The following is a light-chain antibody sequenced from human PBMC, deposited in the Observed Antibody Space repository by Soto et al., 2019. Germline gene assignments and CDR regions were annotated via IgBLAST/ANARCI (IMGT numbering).Light chain of an antibody. CDR2: WAT. V-gene: IGKV4-1*01. Sequence: DIVMTQSPDSLAVSLGERATINCKSSQSVLYSSNNKNYLAWYQQKTGQPPNQLIYWATTRESGVHDRVSGSGSGTDLTLTISSLKAEDVAVYYCQQYYSTPWSFGQGTKVEIK. CDR3: QQYYSTPWS. CDR1: QSVLYSSNNKNY. J-gene: IGKJ1*01.